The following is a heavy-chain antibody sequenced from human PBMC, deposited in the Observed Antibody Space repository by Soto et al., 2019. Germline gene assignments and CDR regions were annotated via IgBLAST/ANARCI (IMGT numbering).Heavy chain of an antibody. Sequence: ASVKVSCKTSGYTFTSYGISWVRQAPGQGLEWMGWISTYKGHTNYAQKFQGRVTMTRDTSISTAYMELTNLRSEDTGIYYCASDMSTMWGQGTLVTVSS. J-gene: IGHJ4*02. CDR1: GYTFTSYG. CDR2: ISTYKGHT. CDR3: ASDMSTM. D-gene: IGHD2-2*01. V-gene: IGHV1-18*01.